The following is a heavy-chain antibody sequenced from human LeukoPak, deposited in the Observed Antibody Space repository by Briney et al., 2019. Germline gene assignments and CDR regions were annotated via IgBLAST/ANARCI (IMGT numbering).Heavy chain of an antibody. D-gene: IGHD5-18*01. J-gene: IGHJ6*03. CDR2: IYYSGST. Sequence: SETLSLTCTVSGGSISSGGYYWSWIRQHPGKGLEWIGYIYYSGSTYYNPSLKSRVTISVDTSKNQFSLKLSSVTAADTAVYYCARGVQLWEGNYYYHYMDVWGKGTTVTVSS. CDR1: GGSISSGGYY. CDR3: ARGVQLWEGNYYYHYMDV. V-gene: IGHV4-31*03.